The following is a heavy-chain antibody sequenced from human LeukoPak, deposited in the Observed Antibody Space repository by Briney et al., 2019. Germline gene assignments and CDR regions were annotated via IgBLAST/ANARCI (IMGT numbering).Heavy chain of an antibody. CDR2: IHFSDFEI. CDR1: GNNFINLW. V-gene: IGHV5-51*01. Sequence: GESLKISCKGSGNNFINLWIGLGRQMPGKGLEGVGVIHFSDFEIRYRRFFQGQVTISADKYIRTAHLQWSSLEASHSAMYYCASAKQGDSTLAYWGQGTLVTVSS. CDR3: ASAKQGDSTLAY. D-gene: IGHD2-21*02. J-gene: IGHJ4*02.